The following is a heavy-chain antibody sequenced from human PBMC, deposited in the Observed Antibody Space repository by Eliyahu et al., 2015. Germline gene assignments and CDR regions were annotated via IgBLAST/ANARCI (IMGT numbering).Heavy chain of an antibody. CDR2: IYYSGNT. CDR1: GDSIRSSSYY. CDR3: ARRFLEWSWYFDL. Sequence: QLQLQESGPGLVKPSETLSLTCTFSGDSIRSSSYYWGWIRQPPGKGLEWIGSIYYSGNTYYNSSLKSRVTISVDTSKNHFSLKLSSVTAADTAVYYCARRFLEWSWYFDLWGRGTLVTVPS. D-gene: IGHD3-3*01. J-gene: IGHJ2*01. V-gene: IGHV4-39*02.